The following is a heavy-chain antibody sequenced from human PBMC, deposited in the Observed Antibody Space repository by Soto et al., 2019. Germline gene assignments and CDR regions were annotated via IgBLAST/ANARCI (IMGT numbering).Heavy chain of an antibody. CDR2: VIPIIGEG. CDR1: GGTFSSQT. D-gene: IGHD1-1*01. Sequence: QVQLVQSGAEVKEPGSSVKVSCKVSGGTFSSQTINWVRQVPGQGLEWMGSVIPIIGEGKYAQSFLGRVTITAERSTSTAYMELSSLRSEDTAVYYWASPAVNDLDADSSAFDIWGQGTMVTVSS. J-gene: IGHJ3*02. CDR3: ASPAVNDLDADSSAFDI. V-gene: IGHV1-69*02.